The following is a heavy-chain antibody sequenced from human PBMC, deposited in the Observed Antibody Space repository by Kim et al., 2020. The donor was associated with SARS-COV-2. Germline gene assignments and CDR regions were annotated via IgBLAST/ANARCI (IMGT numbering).Heavy chain of an antibody. Sequence: GGSLRLSCAASGFTFSTYNMNWVRQAPGKGLEWVSYISSSSSTVYYADSVKGRFTISRDNAKNSLYLQMNSLRDEDTAVYYCARDRDCGGGSCQKFDYWGPGTLVTVSS. D-gene: IGHD2-15*01. CDR3: ARDRDCGGGSCQKFDY. J-gene: IGHJ4*02. CDR2: ISSSSSTV. V-gene: IGHV3-48*02. CDR1: GFTFSTYN.